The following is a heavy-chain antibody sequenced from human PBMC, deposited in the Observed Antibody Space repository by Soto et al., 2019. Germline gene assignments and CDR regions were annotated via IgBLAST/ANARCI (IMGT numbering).Heavy chain of an antibody. CDR2: VAYTGTT. Sequence: QVQLQESGPGLVKPSETLSLTCTVSGGSVGIRPYYWGWIRQPPGKGLEWIGYVAYTGTTNYNPSLKSRVTISLDTSKNQVSLKLSSVTAADTAVYYCAMAGNYRYFEYWGQGNLVTVSS. CDR3: AMAGNYRYFEY. D-gene: IGHD1-7*01. CDR1: GGSVGIRPYY. J-gene: IGHJ4*02. V-gene: IGHV4-61*01.